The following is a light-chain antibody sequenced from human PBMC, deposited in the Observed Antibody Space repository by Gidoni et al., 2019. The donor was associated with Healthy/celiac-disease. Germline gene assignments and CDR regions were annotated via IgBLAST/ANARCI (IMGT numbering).Light chain of an antibody. V-gene: IGLV1-40*01. CDR2: GNS. J-gene: IGLJ3*02. CDR1: SSNIGAGYD. Sequence: QSVLTPPPSLSGAPGQRVTISCTGSSSNIGAGYDVHGYQQLPGTAPKLLSYGNSNRPSGVPDRFSGSKSGTSASLAITGLQAEDEADYYCQSYDSSLSAWVFGGGTKLTVL. CDR3: QSYDSSLSAWV.